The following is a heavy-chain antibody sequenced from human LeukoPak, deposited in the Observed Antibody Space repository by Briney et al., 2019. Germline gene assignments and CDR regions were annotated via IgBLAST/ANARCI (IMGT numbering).Heavy chain of an antibody. CDR3: ARRYSNYSFDY. D-gene: IGHD4-11*01. V-gene: IGHV4-38-2*01. J-gene: IGHJ4*02. CDR2: IYHSGST. Sequence: PSETLSLTCAVSGYSITSGYYWAWIRQPPGKGLEWIGNIYHSGSTYYNASLKSRVTISVGTSKNQFSPKLSSVTAADTAVYYCARRYSNYSFDYWGQGTLVTVSS. CDR1: GYSITSGYY.